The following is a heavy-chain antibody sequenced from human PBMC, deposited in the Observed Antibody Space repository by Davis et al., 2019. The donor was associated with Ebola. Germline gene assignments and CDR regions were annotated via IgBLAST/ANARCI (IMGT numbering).Heavy chain of an antibody. CDR1: GYTFTGYY. J-gene: IGHJ6*02. D-gene: IGHD2-2*01. V-gene: IGHV1-2*02. CDR3: ARAAAMFYYYGMDV. Sequence: ASVKVSCKASGYTFTGYYMHWVRQAPGQGLEWMGWINPNSGGTNYAQKFQGRVTMTRNTSISTAYMELSSLRSEDTAVYYCARAAAMFYYYGMDVWGQGTTVTVSS. CDR2: INPNSGGT.